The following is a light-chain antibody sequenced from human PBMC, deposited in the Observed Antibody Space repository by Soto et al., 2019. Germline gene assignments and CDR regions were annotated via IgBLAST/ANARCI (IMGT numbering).Light chain of an antibody. CDR3: CSYAGSYTWV. J-gene: IGLJ3*02. CDR2: DVS. Sequence: QSALTQTRSVSGSPGQSVTISCTGTRSDVGGYNFVSWYQQHPGKAPKLMIYDVSKRPSGVPDRFSGSKSGNTASLTISGLQAEDEADYHCCSYAGSYTWVFGGGTKLTVL. CDR1: RSDVGGYNF. V-gene: IGLV2-11*01.